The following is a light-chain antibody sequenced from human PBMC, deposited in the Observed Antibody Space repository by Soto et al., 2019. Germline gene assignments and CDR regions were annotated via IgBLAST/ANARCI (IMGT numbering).Light chain of an antibody. CDR1: QSISGL. CDR3: QQYNGYWT. CDR2: EAS. J-gene: IGKJ1*01. V-gene: IGKV1-5*03. Sequence: DIQMTQSPSTLSASVGDRVTITCRASQSISGLLAWYQKKPGKAPKLLIYEASNLKSGVASRFSDSGSGTESILTISSLQPDESASYYCQQYNGYWTFGQGTRVEIK.